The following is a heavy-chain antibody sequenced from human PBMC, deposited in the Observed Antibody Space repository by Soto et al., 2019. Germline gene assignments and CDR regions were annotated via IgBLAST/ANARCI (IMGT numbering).Heavy chain of an antibody. CDR1: GYTFSNYG. V-gene: IGHV1-18*01. CDR2: ISLYSDGT. D-gene: IGHD2-2*01. CDR3: ARVVPGAEAWFGP. J-gene: IGHJ5*02. Sequence: ASVKVSCKTSGYTFSNYGITWVRQAPGQPLEWLGWISLYSDGTNYAQKFQGRVSMTTDTSTTTAYMELRSLRSDDTDVYYCARVVPGAEAWFGPWGQGTLVTVYS.